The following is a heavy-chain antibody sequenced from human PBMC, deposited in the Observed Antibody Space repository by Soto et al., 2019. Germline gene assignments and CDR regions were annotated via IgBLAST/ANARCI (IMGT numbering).Heavy chain of an antibody. V-gene: IGHV3-23*01. Sequence: GSLRLSCAASGFTFSSYAMSWVRQAPGKGLEWVSAISGSGGSTYYADSVKGRFTISRDNSKNTLYLHMNRLRAEDTAVYYCAKNPTSSGWYYFDYWGQGTLVTVSS. D-gene: IGHD6-19*01. CDR1: GFTFSSYA. CDR3: AKNPTSSGWYYFDY. J-gene: IGHJ4*02. CDR2: ISGSGGST.